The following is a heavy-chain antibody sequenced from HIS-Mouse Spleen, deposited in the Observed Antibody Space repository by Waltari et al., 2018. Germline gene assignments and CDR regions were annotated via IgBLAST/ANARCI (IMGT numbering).Heavy chain of an antibody. J-gene: IGHJ2*01. CDR2: IYSSGST. CDR3: AREIPYSSSWYDWYFDL. V-gene: IGHV4-39*07. D-gene: IGHD6-13*01. Sequence: QLQLQESGPGLVKPSETLSLPCTVSGCSISSSSYYWGWIRQPPGKGLEWIGSIYSSGSTYYNPSLKSRVTISVDTSKNQFSLKLSSVTAADTAVYYCAREIPYSSSWYDWYFDLWGRGTLVTVSS. CDR1: GCSISSSSYY.